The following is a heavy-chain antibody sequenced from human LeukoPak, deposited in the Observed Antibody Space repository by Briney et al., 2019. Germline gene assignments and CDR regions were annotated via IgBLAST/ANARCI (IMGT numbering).Heavy chain of an antibody. CDR2: ISYDGSNK. D-gene: IGHD6-19*01. CDR1: GFTFSSYA. V-gene: IGHV3-30-3*01. Sequence: TGGSLRLPCAASGFTFSSYAMHWVRQAPGKGLEWVAVISYDGSNKYYADSVKGRFTISRDNSKNTLYLQMNSLRAEDTAVYYCARDPSAVAGAFDYWGQGTLVTVSS. J-gene: IGHJ4*02. CDR3: ARDPSAVAGAFDY.